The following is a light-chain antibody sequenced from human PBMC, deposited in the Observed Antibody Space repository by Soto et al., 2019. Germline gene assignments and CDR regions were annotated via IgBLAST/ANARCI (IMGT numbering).Light chain of an antibody. CDR3: QHYGSSLWT. CDR2: GAS. CDR1: QSVSSSY. Sequence: ELVLTQSPGTLSLSPGERATLSCRSSQSVSSSYLAWYQQKPGQAPRLLISGASSRATGIPDRFSGSGSGTDFTLTISRLEPEEFAVYFCQHYGSSLWTVGQGTKVDIK. V-gene: IGKV3-20*01. J-gene: IGKJ1*01.